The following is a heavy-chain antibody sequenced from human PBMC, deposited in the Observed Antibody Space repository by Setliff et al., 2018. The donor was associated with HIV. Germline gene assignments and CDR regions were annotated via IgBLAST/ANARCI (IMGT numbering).Heavy chain of an antibody. Sequence: PGGSLRLSCAASGFTFSSYAMSWVRQAPGKGLEWVSVIYNGDSSTYYADSVKGRFTISRDNSKNTLYLQMDSLRAEDTAVYYCAKEDNSGTYWGVGSFHYWGQGTLVTVSS. J-gene: IGHJ4*02. CDR2: IYNGDSST. V-gene: IGHV3-23*03. CDR1: GFTFSSYA. D-gene: IGHD1-26*01. CDR3: AKEDNSGTYWGVGSFHY.